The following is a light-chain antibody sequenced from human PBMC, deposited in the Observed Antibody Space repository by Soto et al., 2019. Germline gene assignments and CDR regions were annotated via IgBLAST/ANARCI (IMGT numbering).Light chain of an antibody. CDR3: QPYNNWPPIT. Sequence: ESLFSHSPATLSLSPGDRDTLSCRASQTVGSYLAWFRQTPGQAPRLLIYDTSIRATGIPARFSGSGSGTDFTLTISCLQSEDFAVYYCQPYNNWPPITFGQGARPQIK. J-gene: IGKJ5*01. CDR2: DTS. V-gene: IGKV3-11*01. CDR1: QTVGSY.